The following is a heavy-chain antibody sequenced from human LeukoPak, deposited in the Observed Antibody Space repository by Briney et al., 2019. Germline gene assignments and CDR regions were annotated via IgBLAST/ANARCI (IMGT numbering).Heavy chain of an antibody. Sequence: NPSETLSLTCTVSGGSISSSSYYWGWIRQPPGKGLEWIGSIYYSGSTYYNPSLKSRVTISVDTSKNQFSLKLSSVTAADTAVYYCASSEVFWSGYYGGFDPWGQGTLVTVSS. CDR2: IYYSGST. CDR3: ASSEVFWSGYYGGFDP. V-gene: IGHV4-39*01. CDR1: GGSISSSSYY. D-gene: IGHD3-3*01. J-gene: IGHJ5*02.